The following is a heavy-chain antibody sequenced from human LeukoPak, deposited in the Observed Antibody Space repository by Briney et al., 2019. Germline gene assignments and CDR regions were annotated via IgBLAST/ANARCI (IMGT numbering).Heavy chain of an antibody. CDR3: ARGVSLITMVRGVMYYYYYGMDV. V-gene: IGHV4-34*01. CDR2: INHSGST. CDR1: GGSFSGYY. Sequence: SETLSLTCAVYGGSFSGYYWGWIRQPPGKGLEWIGEINHSGSTNYNPSLKSRVTISVDTSKNQFSLKLSSVTAADTAVYYCARGVSLITMVRGVMYYYYYGMDVWGQGTTVTVSS. D-gene: IGHD3-10*01. J-gene: IGHJ6*02.